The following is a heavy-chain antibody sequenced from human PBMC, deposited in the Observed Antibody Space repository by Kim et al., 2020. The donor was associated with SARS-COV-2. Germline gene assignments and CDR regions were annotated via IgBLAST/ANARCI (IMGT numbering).Heavy chain of an antibody. V-gene: IGHV3-30*03. CDR3: TIFGY. J-gene: IGHJ4*02. CDR2: SADGDNE. Sequence: SADGDNEYYADSVKGRFSVSRDDSKNTLYLQMNSLRVEDTAVYYCTIFGYWGQGTLVSVS.